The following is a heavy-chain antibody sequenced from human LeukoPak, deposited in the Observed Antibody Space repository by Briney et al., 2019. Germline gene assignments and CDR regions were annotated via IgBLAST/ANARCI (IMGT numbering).Heavy chain of an antibody. CDR2: ISGSGGST. CDR1: GFTFSSYW. J-gene: IGHJ4*02. CDR3: AKLLLWFGEPKDY. Sequence: GGSLRLSCAASGFTFSSYWMSWVRQAPGKGLEWVSAISGSGGSTYYADSVKGRFTISRDNSKNTLYLQMNSLRAEDTAVYYCAKLLLWFGEPKDYWGQGTLVTVSS. V-gene: IGHV3-23*01. D-gene: IGHD3-10*01.